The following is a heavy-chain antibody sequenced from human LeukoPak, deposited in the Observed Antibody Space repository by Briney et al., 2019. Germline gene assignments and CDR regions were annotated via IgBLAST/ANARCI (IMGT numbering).Heavy chain of an antibody. D-gene: IGHD2-15*01. CDR1: GFPFSSYV. CDR2: ISSSGSTI. Sequence: GGSLRLSCAASGFPFSSYVMNWVRQAPGKGLEWVSYISSSGSTIYYADSVKGRFTISRDNAKNSLYLQMNSLRAEDTAVYYCAREVVVGTNWFDSWGQGTLVTVSS. J-gene: IGHJ5*01. CDR3: AREVVVGTNWFDS. V-gene: IGHV3-48*03.